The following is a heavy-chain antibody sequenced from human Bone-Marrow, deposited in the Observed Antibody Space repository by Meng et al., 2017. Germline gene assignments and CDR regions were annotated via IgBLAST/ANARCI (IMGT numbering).Heavy chain of an antibody. Sequence: ASVKVSCKASGYTFTSYGISWVRQAPGQGLEWMGWISAYNGNTNYAQKLQGRVTMTTDTSTSTAYMELRTLRSDDTAVYYCARRVTLGWGLQGGDAFDIWGQGTMVTVSS. CDR1: GYTFTSYG. CDR3: ARRVTLGWGLQGGDAFDI. CDR2: ISAYNGNT. J-gene: IGHJ3*02. V-gene: IGHV1-18*01. D-gene: IGHD1-26*01.